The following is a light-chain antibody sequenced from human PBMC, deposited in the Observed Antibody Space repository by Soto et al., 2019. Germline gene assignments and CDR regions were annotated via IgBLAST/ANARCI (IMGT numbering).Light chain of an antibody. CDR2: EVR. CDR3: SAYTSSGTLV. Sequence: QSALTQPASVSGSPGQSITISCTGTTSDVGGYNYVSWHQQHPGKAPKLMIHEVRYRPSGVSNRFSGSKSGNTASLTISGLQAEDEADYYCSAYTSSGTLVFGGGTKLTVL. CDR1: TSDVGGYNY. J-gene: IGLJ3*02. V-gene: IGLV2-14*01.